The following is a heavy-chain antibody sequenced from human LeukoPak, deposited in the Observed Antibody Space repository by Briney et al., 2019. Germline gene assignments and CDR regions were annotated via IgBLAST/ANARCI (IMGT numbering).Heavy chain of an antibody. Sequence: SETLSLTCTVSGGSISSSSYYWGWIRQPPEKGLEWIGSIYYSGSTYYNPSLKSRVTISVDTSKNQFSLKLSSVTAADTAVYYCARRFRQQHTRYYFDYWGQGTLVTVSS. D-gene: IGHD6-13*01. J-gene: IGHJ4*02. CDR2: IYYSGST. CDR3: ARRFRQQHTRYYFDY. V-gene: IGHV4-39*01. CDR1: GGSISSSSYY.